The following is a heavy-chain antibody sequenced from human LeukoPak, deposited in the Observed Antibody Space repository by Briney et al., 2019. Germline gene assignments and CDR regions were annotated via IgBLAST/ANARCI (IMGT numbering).Heavy chain of an antibody. Sequence: GESLKISCKGSGYSFTRYWTGWVRQMPGKGLEWMGIIYPGDSDTRYSPSFQGQVTISADKSISTAYLQWSSLKTSDTAMYYCARRETGTDFDYWGQGTLVTVSS. CDR2: IYPGDSDT. CDR1: GYSFTRYW. J-gene: IGHJ4*02. D-gene: IGHD1-1*01. CDR3: ARRETGTDFDY. V-gene: IGHV5-51*01.